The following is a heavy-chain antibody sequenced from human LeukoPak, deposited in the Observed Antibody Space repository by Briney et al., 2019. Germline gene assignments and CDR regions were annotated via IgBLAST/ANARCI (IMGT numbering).Heavy chain of an antibody. CDR2: ISYDGSNK. CDR3: AREYSTGDY. D-gene: IGHD6-25*01. CDR1: GFTLSSYA. Sequence: GGSLRLSYAASGFTLSSYAMHWVRQAPGKGLEWVAVISYDGSNKYYADSVKGRFTISRDNSKNTLYLQMNSLRAEDTAVYYCAREYSTGDYWGQGTLVTVSS. J-gene: IGHJ4*02. V-gene: IGHV3-30-3*01.